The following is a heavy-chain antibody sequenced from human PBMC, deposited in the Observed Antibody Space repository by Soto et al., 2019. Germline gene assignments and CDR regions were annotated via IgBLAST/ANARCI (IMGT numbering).Heavy chain of an antibody. CDR2: IYYSGST. V-gene: IGHV4-31*03. J-gene: IGHJ3*02. CDR1: GGSISSGGYY. D-gene: IGHD5-12*01. CDR3: ARANSGYDHDAFDI. Sequence: KTSETLSLTCTVSGGSISSGGYYWSWIRQHPGKGLEWIGYIYYSGSTYYNPSLKSRVTISVDTSKNQFSLKLSSVTAADTAVYYCARANSGYDHDAFDIWGQGTMVTVSS.